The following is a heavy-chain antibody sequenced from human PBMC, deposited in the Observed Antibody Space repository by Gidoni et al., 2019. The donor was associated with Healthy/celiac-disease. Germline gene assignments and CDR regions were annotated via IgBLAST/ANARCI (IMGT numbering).Heavy chain of an antibody. V-gene: IGHV3-23*01. CDR2: ISGSGGST. J-gene: IGHJ4*02. CDR3: AKGGYYYDSSGYDY. D-gene: IGHD3-22*01. Sequence: GKGLEWVSAISGSGGSTYYADSVKGRFTISRDNSKNTLYLQMNSLRAEDTAVYYCAKGGYYYDSSGYDYWGQGTLVTVSS.